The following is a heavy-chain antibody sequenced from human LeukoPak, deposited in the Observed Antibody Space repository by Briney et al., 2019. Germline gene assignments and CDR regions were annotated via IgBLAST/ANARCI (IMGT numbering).Heavy chain of an antibody. Sequence: GGSLRLSCAASGFIFSSYWMHWVRQAPAKGLVWVSRINSDGSSTDYAYSVKGRFTISRDNARNTLYLQMNRLRAEDTAVYYCARDHYVSGYYFDYWGLGTLVTVSS. D-gene: IGHD4-17*01. J-gene: IGHJ4*02. V-gene: IGHV3-74*01. CDR3: ARDHYVSGYYFDY. CDR1: GFIFSSYW. CDR2: INSDGSST.